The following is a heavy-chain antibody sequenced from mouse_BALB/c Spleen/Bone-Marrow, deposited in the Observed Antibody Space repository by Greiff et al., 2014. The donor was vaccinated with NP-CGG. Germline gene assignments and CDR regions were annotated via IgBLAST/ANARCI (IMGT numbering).Heavy chain of an antibody. Sequence: EVMLVESGGGLVQSGGSLSISCTASGFTFTAYYMHWVRQPPGKALEWLGFISTEANGFTTEYSASVRGRFTISRDNSQSVLYVQRNTLLAEDSATYYCARCSGSAYIGYWYFDVWGAGTTVTVSS. J-gene: IGHJ1*01. V-gene: IGHV7-3*02. CDR1: GFTFTAYY. CDR2: ISTEANGFTT. CDR3: ARCSGSAYIGYWYFDV. D-gene: IGHD1-1*01.